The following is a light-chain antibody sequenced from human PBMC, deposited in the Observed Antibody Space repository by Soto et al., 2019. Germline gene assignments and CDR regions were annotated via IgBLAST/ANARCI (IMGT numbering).Light chain of an antibody. CDR1: SSNIDHNY. CDR2: DNN. V-gene: IGLV1-51*01. J-gene: IGLJ2*01. CDR3: GTWDSSLSAGV. Sequence: QSVLTQPPSVSAAPGQKVTISCSGSSSNIDHNYVSWYQQLPGTAPKLLIYDNNKRPSGIPDRFSGSKSGTSATLGITGLQTGDEADYYCGTWDSSLSAGVFGGGTKLTVL.